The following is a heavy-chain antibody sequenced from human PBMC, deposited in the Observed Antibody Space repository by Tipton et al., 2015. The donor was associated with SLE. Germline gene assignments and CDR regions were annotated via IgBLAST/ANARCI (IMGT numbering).Heavy chain of an antibody. CDR2: IIPIFGTA. D-gene: IGHD6-6*01. V-gene: IGHV1-69*01. CDR3: ARDSGAARREGSYYFDY. Sequence: QSGAEVKKPGSSVKVSCKASGGTFSSYAISWVRQAPGQGLEWMGGIIPIFGTANYAQKFQGRVTITADESTSTAYMELSSLRSEDTAVYYCARDSGAARREGSYYFDYWGQGTLVTVSS. J-gene: IGHJ4*02. CDR1: GGTFSSYA.